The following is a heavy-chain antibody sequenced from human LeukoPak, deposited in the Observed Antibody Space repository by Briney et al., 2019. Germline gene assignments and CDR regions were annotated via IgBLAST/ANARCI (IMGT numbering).Heavy chain of an antibody. CDR1: GGSISGYY. V-gene: IGHV4-59*08. Sequence: ASETLSLTCTVSGGSISGYYWSWIRQPPGKELEWIAYIYYSGTTNYNPSLKSRVTISVDTSKNQFSLKLSSVTAADTAVYYCARHSATTGCPIDYWGQGTLVTVSS. J-gene: IGHJ4*02. CDR3: ARHSATTGCPIDY. D-gene: IGHD1-26*01. CDR2: IYYSGTT.